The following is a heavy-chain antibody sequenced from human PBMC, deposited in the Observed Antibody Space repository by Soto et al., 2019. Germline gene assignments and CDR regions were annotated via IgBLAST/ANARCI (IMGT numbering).Heavy chain of an antibody. CDR3: AKDRGLYDFWSGPSPDY. D-gene: IGHD3-3*01. J-gene: IGHJ4*02. V-gene: IGHV3-23*01. CDR2: ISGSGGST. Sequence: PGESLKISCAASGFTFSSYAMSWVRQAPGKGLEWVSAISGSGGSTYYADSVKGRFTISRDNSKNTLYLQMNSLRAEDTAVYYCAKDRGLYDFWSGPSPDYWGQGTLVTV. CDR1: GFTFSSYA.